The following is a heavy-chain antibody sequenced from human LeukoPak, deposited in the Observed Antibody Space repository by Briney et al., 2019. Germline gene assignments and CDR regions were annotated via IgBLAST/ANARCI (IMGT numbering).Heavy chain of an antibody. CDR1: GFTFSSYA. CDR3: ARVPGQMVRGEGAGAFDI. V-gene: IGHV3-23*01. Sequence: GGSLRLSCAASGFTFSSYAMSWVRQAPGKGLDWVSAISGSGGSTYYADSVKGRFTISRHNSKNTLYLQMNSLRAEDTAVYYCARVPGQMVRGEGAGAFDIWGQGTMVTVSS. CDR2: ISGSGGST. J-gene: IGHJ3*02. D-gene: IGHD3-10*01.